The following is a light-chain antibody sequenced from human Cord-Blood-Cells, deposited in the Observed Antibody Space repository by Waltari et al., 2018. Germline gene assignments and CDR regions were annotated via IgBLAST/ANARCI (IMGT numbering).Light chain of an antibody. CDR1: QGISSY. V-gene: IGKV1-8*01. Sequence: AIRITQSPSSLSASTGDRVTITCRASQGISSYLAWYQQKPGKAPKLLIYAASTLQSGVPSRFSGSGSGTDFTLTISCLQSEDFATYYCQQYYSYPRTFVQGTKLEIK. CDR3: QQYYSYPRT. J-gene: IGKJ2*01. CDR2: AAS.